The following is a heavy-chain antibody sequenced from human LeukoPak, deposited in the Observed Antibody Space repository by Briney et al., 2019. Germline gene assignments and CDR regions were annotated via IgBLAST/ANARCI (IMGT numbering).Heavy chain of an antibody. J-gene: IGHJ4*02. V-gene: IGHV3-48*03. CDR1: GFTFSSFE. CDR2: ISSDSGSTI. D-gene: IGHD6-6*01. Sequence: GGSLRLSCAASGFTFSSFEMTWVRQAPGKGLEWVSYISSDSGSTIYYADSVKGRFTISRDNAKHSLYLQMNSLTAEDTAVYCCARDPQKGAARQAYFDYWGQGTLVTVSS. CDR3: ARDPQKGAARQAYFDY.